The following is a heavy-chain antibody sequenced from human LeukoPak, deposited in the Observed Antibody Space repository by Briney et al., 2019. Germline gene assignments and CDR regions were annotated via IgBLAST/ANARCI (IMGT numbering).Heavy chain of an antibody. CDR1: GFDLWRYA. J-gene: IGHJ4*02. D-gene: IGHD4-23*01. CDR3: VRVNYGGKSGDHFDY. CDR2: ISGGGDGN. V-gene: IGHV3-23*01. Sequence: PGGSLRLSCAASGFDLWRYAMSWVRQVPGKGLEWVADISGGGDGNHHADSVQGRFTISRDNSKNSVLLQMGSLRAHDTAVYYCVRVNYGGKSGDHFDYGRQGTLVTVSS.